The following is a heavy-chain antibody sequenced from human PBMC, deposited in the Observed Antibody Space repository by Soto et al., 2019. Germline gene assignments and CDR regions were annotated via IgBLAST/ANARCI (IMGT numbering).Heavy chain of an antibody. D-gene: IGHD2-8*01. CDR1: GFTFSSYA. J-gene: IGHJ3*02. V-gene: IGHV3-23*01. CDR3: ATTPGDIVPYDAFDI. Sequence: EVQLLESGGGLVQPGGSLSLSCAASGFTFSSYALSWVRQAPGKGLGWVSAISGSGGSTYYADSVKGRFTISRNNSKNTLYLQMNSLRAEDTAVYYCATTPGDIVPYDAFDIWGQGTMVTVSS. CDR2: ISGSGGST.